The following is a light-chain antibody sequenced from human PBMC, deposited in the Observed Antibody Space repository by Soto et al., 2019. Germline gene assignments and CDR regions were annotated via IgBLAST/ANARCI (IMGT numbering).Light chain of an antibody. CDR1: QGISNF. CDR2: ASS. CDR3: HKYNGGSLT. J-gene: IGKJ4*01. Sequence: DIRMTQSPSSLSASVGDRVTITCRASQGISNFLAWYQQKPGEVPKVLIYASSTLQSGVPSRFSGTGFGTDFTLTISSLQPEDVATYSCHKYNGGSLTFGGGTKVEIK. V-gene: IGKV1-27*01.